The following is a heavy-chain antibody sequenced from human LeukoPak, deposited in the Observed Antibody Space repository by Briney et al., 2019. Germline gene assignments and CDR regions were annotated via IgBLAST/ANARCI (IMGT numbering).Heavy chain of an antibody. CDR2: IYYSGST. D-gene: IGHD3-10*01. CDR1: GGSISSYY. CDR3: ARGAGSHEYYFDY. V-gene: IGHV4-59*01. J-gene: IGHJ4*02. Sequence: PSETLSLTCTVSGGSISSYYWSWIRQSPEKGLEWIGYIYYSGSTNCNPSLKSRVTISVDTSKNQFSLKLSSVTAADTAVYYCARGAGSHEYYFDYWGQGTLVTVSS.